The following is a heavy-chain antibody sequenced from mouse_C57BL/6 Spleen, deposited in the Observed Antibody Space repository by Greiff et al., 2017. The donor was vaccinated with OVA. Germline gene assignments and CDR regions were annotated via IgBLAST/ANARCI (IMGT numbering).Heavy chain of an antibody. J-gene: IGHJ3*01. CDR3: ATDGYYGKFAH. CDR2: IYPRDGST. CDR1: GYTFTSYD. D-gene: IGHD2-3*01. V-gene: IGHV1-85*01. Sequence: QVQLQQSGPELVKPGASVKLSCKASGYTFTSYDINWVKQRPGQGLEWIGWIYPRDGSTKYNEKFKGKATLTVDTSSSTAYMELHSLTSEDSAVYFCATDGYYGKFAHWGQGTLVTVSA.